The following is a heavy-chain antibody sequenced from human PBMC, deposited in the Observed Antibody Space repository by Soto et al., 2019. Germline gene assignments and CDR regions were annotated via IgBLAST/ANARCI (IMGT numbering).Heavy chain of an antibody. D-gene: IGHD6-13*01. CDR1: GYIFTGYF. V-gene: IGHV1-2*02. CDR3: ASFYSSRGEFYYYGMDV. CDR2: INPNSGGT. J-gene: IGHJ6*02. Sequence: GASLKVSCKASGYIFTGYFMHWVRQAPGQGLEWMGWINPNSGGTNYAQKFQGRVTLTRDTSISTAYMDLSSLRSDDTAVYYCASFYSSRGEFYYYGMDVWGQGTPVTVSS.